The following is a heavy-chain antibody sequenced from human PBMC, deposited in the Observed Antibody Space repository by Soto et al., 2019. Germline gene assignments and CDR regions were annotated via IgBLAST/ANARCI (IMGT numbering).Heavy chain of an antibody. CDR3: ETSYGTAWYTY. CDR1: GDSISYYY. D-gene: IGHD6-13*01. Sequence: SETLSLTCTVSGDSISYYYWSWIRQPPGKGLEWIGYVYYDGSTNYNPSLESRVTMSIDTSKNQFSLKLSSVIAADTAVYYCETSYGTAWYTYWGQGTQVTVSS. J-gene: IGHJ4*02. CDR2: VYYDGST. V-gene: IGHV4-59*01.